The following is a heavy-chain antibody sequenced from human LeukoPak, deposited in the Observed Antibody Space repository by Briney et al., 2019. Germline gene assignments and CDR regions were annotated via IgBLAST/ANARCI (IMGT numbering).Heavy chain of an antibody. Sequence: SETLSLTCTVSGGSISSSSYYWGWIRPPPGKGLEWIGSIYYSGSTYYNPSLKSRVTISVDTSKNQFSLKLSSVTAADTAVYYCARETHYYDSSGYYWGIDAFDIWGQGTMVTVSS. V-gene: IGHV4-39*07. CDR2: IYYSGST. D-gene: IGHD3-22*01. J-gene: IGHJ3*02. CDR1: GGSISSSSYY. CDR3: ARETHYYDSSGYYWGIDAFDI.